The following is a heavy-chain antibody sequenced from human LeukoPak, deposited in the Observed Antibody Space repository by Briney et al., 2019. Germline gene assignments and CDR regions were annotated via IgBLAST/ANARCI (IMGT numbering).Heavy chain of an antibody. V-gene: IGHV3-48*03. D-gene: IGHD3-22*01. CDR2: ISSSGSTI. Sequence: GGSLRLSCAASGFTFSSYEMNWVRQAPGKGLEWVSYISSSGSTIYYAHSVKGRFTISRDNAKNSLYLQMNSLRAEDTAVYYCARESWDYYDSSGPLGYWGQGTLVTVSS. J-gene: IGHJ4*02. CDR3: ARESWDYYDSSGPLGY. CDR1: GFTFSSYE.